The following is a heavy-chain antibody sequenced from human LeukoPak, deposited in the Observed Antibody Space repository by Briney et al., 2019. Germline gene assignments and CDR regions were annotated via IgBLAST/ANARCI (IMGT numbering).Heavy chain of an antibody. D-gene: IGHD2-2*02. J-gene: IGHJ4*02. CDR3: ARVDCSSTSCYSYFDY. Sequence: PSETLSLTCTVSGGSISSYYWSWIRQPAGKGLEWIGRIYTSGSTNYNPSLKSRVTMSVDTSKNQFSLKLSSVTAADTAVYYCARVDCSSTSCYSYFDYWGQGTLVTVPS. CDR2: IYTSGST. V-gene: IGHV4-4*07. CDR1: GGSISSYY.